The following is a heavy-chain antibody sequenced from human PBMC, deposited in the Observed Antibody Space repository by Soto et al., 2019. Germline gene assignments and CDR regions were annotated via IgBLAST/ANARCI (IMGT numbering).Heavy chain of an antibody. J-gene: IGHJ6*02. V-gene: IGHV1-18*01. Sequence: QIQLVQSGAEVKKPGASVKVSCKASGYTFTNYGISWVRQAPGQGLEWMGWISAYNGNTNYAQKLQGRVTMTTDTSTSTAYMEVRSLRPDDTAVYYCARAEATRNYYGMDVWGQGTTVTVTS. D-gene: IGHD6-6*01. CDR2: ISAYNGNT. CDR1: GYTFTNYG. CDR3: ARAEATRNYYGMDV.